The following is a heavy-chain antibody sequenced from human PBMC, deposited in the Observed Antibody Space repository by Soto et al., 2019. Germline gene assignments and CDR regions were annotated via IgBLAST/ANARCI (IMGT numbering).Heavy chain of an antibody. V-gene: IGHV1-24*01. Sequence: PSVQVSCQVSGYTLTELSMHWVRQAPGKGLEWMGGFDPEDGETIYAQNFQGRVTMTEDTSTDTAYMELSSLRSEDTAVYYCATGIVELHPGYYYGMDVWGQGTTVTVSS. J-gene: IGHJ6*02. CDR3: ATGIVELHPGYYYGMDV. D-gene: IGHD1-7*01. CDR2: FDPEDGET. CDR1: GYTLTELS.